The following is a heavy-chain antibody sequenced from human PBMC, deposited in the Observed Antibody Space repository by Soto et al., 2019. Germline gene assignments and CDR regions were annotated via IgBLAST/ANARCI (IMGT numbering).Heavy chain of an antibody. CDR1: GASVTNDNW. CDR3: ARNSFYDMNV. V-gene: IGHV4-4*02. D-gene: IGHD2-2*01. Sequence: QVQLKESGPGLVEPSGILSLTCAVSGASVTNDNWWSWVRQSSGTGLQWIGEVHHVGSTSYNPSLRSRVTISVDKSKNQFSLKLISVTAADTAVYYCARNSFYDMNVWGRGTTVTVSS. CDR2: VHHVGST. J-gene: IGHJ6*02.